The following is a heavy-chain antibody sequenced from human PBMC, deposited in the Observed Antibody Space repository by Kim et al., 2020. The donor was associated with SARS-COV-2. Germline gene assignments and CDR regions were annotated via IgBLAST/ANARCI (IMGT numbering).Heavy chain of an antibody. Sequence: GGSLRLSCAASGFRFDRYALHWVRQPPGKGLEWVSGITWNSGRTGYADSVNGRFTISRDNAKNSLFLQMNSLRTEDTALYYCAKDIGGAVAGLGWFFDLWGRGTLVTVSS. CDR1: GFRFDRYA. J-gene: IGHJ2*01. CDR3: AKDIGGAVAGLGWFFDL. V-gene: IGHV3-9*01. D-gene: IGHD6-19*01. CDR2: ITWNSGRT.